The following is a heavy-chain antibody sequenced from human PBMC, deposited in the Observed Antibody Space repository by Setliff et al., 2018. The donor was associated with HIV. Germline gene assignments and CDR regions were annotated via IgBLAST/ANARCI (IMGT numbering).Heavy chain of an antibody. V-gene: IGHV4-59*08. J-gene: IGHJ5*02. CDR1: GASISSFY. D-gene: IGHD6-19*01. Sequence: PSETLSLTCTVSGASISSFYWSWIRQPPGKGLDWIGYIYYSGSTNYNPSLKSRVTMSVDTSKNRFSLKLNSVTAADTAVYYCARLNQQWLVRDSGSNWFDPWGQGILGTVSS. CDR3: ARLNQQWLVRDSGSNWFDP. CDR2: IYYSGST.